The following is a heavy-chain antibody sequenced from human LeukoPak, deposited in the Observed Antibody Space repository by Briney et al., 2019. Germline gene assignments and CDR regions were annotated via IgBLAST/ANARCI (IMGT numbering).Heavy chain of an antibody. V-gene: IGHV3-30-3*01. J-gene: IGHJ4*02. D-gene: IGHD6-13*01. CDR2: ISYDGSNK. Sequence: GGTLGLFCGVSGHPFSSYSKHWVRHARGKGWEGVVVISYDGSNKYYADYVKGRFTISRDNSKNTLYLQMNSVRAEDTAVYYCAGDGGRSSWYLRAFDDWGQGTLVTVSS. CDR3: AGDGGRSSWYLRAFDD. CDR1: GHPFSSYS.